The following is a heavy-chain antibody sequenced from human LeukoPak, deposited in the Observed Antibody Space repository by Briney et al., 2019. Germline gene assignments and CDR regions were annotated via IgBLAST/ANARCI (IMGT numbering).Heavy chain of an antibody. Sequence: PGGSLRLSCAASGFTFSSYSMIWARQAPGKGLEWVSSISSSSSYIYYADSGKGRFTISRDNAKNSLYLQMNSLRAEDTAVYYCARDSGDLATAGAYYFDYWGQGTLVTVSS. V-gene: IGHV3-21*01. CDR1: GFTFSSYS. CDR2: ISSSSSYI. CDR3: ARDSGDLATAGAYYFDY. J-gene: IGHJ4*02. D-gene: IGHD3-10*01.